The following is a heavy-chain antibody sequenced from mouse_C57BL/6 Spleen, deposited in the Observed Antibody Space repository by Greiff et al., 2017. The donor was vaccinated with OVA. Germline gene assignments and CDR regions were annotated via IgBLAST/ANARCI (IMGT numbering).Heavy chain of an antibody. D-gene: IGHD2-4*01. CDR1: GFTFSSYA. V-gene: IGHV5-4*01. J-gene: IGHJ2*01. CDR2: ISDGGSYT. Sequence: EVKVVESGGGLVKPGGSLKLSCAASGFTFSSYAMSWVRQTPEKRLEWVATISDGGSYTYYPDNVKGRFTISRDNAKNNLYLQMSHLKSEDTAMYYCAREIDYDPYFDYWGQGTTLTVSS. CDR3: AREIDYDPYFDY.